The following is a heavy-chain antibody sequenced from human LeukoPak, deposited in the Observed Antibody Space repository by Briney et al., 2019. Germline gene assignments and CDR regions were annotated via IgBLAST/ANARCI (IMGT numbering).Heavy chain of an antibody. CDR3: AREGGGSTTSFDY. CDR2: IYYSGRT. J-gene: IGHJ4*02. CDR1: GGSISSGGYY. V-gene: IGHV4-31*03. Sequence: SETLSLTCTVSGGSISSGGYYRSWIRQHPGKGLEWIGYIYYSGRTYYNPSLKSRVTISVDTSKNQFSLKLSSVTAADTAVYYCAREGGGSTTSFDYWGQGTLVTVSS. D-gene: IGHD1-1*01.